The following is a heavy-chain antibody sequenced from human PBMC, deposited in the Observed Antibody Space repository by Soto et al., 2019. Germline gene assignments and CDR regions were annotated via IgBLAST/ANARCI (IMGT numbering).Heavy chain of an antibody. Sequence: SETLSLTCAVYGGSFSGYYWSWIRQPPGKGLEWIGEINHSGSTNYNPSPKSRVTISVDTSKNQFSLKLSSVTAVDTAVYYCARGREEYVWGSYRHSRPIYFDYWGQGTLVTVSS. CDR2: INHSGST. D-gene: IGHD3-16*02. CDR3: ARGREEYVWGSYRHSRPIYFDY. V-gene: IGHV4-34*01. CDR1: GGSFSGYY. J-gene: IGHJ4*02.